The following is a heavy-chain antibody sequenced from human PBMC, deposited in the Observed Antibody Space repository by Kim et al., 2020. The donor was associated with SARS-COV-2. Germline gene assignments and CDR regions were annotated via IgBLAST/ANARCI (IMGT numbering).Heavy chain of an antibody. CDR1: GDSINGGNYY. Sequence: SETLSLTCSVSGDSINGGNYYWGWIRQPPGKGLQWLGTVYYSGTTYYNPSLKSRLAMSVDTSKNQFSLHLASVTAAATAAYYCARHPPDTYTSSWYSFEYWGLGALVTVSS. J-gene: IGHJ4*02. V-gene: IGHV4-39*01. CDR2: VYYSGTT. D-gene: IGHD6-13*01. CDR3: ARHPPDTYTSSWYSFEY.